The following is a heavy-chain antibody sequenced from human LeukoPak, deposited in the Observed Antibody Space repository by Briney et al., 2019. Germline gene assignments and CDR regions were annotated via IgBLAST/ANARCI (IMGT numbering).Heavy chain of an antibody. Sequence: GASVKVSCKASGGTFSSYAISWVRQAPGQGLEWMGGIIPIFGTANYAQKFQGRVTTTTDESTSTAYMELSSLRSEDTAVYYCARESVLAANWFDPWGQGTLVTVSS. CDR2: IIPIFGTA. CDR3: ARESVLAANWFDP. J-gene: IGHJ5*02. V-gene: IGHV1-69*05. CDR1: GGTFSSYA. D-gene: IGHD2-21*01.